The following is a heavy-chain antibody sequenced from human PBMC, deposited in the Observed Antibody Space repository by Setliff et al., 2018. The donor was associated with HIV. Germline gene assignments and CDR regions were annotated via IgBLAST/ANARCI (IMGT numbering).Heavy chain of an antibody. CDR3: ARAYYDSVWGSHRYRFYYFDY. CDR1: GGTFSSYG. V-gene: IGHV1-69*10. J-gene: IGHJ4*02. CDR2: IIPILGIT. Sequence: SVKVSCKASGGTFSSYGISWVRQAPGQGLEWMGGIIPILGITNYAQKFQGRVTINADISTSTAYMDLSRLRSEDTAVYYCARAYYDSVWGSHRYRFYYFDYWGQGSLVTVSS. D-gene: IGHD3-16*02.